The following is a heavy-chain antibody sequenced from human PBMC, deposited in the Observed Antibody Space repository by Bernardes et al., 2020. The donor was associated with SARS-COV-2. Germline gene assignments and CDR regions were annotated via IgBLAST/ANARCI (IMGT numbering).Heavy chain of an antibody. Sequence: GGSLRLSCAASGFTFSDYYMSWIRQAPGKGLEWVSSISSSGNTTYYADSVKGRFIISRDNAKNSLFLQMNSLRTEDTAVYYCARRLWGLDYWGQGTLVTVSS. CDR2: ISSSGNTT. D-gene: IGHD2-21*01. V-gene: IGHV3-11*01. CDR3: ARRLWGLDY. J-gene: IGHJ4*02. CDR1: GFTFSDYY.